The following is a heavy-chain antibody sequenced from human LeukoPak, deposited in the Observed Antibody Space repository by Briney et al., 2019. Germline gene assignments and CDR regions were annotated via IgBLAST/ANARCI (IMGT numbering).Heavy chain of an antibody. Sequence: ASVQVSCKASGYTFTGYYLHWVRQAPGQGREWMGRINPNSGGTNYAQKFQGRVTMNRDTSISTAYVELSRLSSDDTAVYYCARVDIVATIDDYWGQGTLVTVSS. CDR3: ARVDIVATIDDY. CDR2: INPNSGGT. V-gene: IGHV1-2*06. D-gene: IGHD5-12*01. CDR1: GYTFTGYY. J-gene: IGHJ4*02.